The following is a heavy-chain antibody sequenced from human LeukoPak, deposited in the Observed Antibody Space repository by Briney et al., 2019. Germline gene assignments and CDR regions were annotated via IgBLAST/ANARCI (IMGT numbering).Heavy chain of an antibody. D-gene: IGHD6-19*01. CDR1: GFTFSSFW. CDR2: IKQDGTEK. Sequence: PGGSLRLSCAASGFTFSSFWMSWVRQAPGKGLEWVANIKQDGTEKYYMDSVKGRFTISRDNAKNSLYLQMNSLRAEDTAIYYCARWGYTSGWYYYDYWGQGILVTVS. J-gene: IGHJ4*02. CDR3: ARWGYTSGWYYYDY. V-gene: IGHV3-7*03.